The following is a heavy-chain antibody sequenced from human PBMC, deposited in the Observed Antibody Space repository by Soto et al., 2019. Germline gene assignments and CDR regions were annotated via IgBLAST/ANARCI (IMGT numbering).Heavy chain of an antibody. J-gene: IGHJ4*02. D-gene: IGHD1-26*01. CDR1: GFTFSSYA. V-gene: IGHV3-30-3*01. CDR3: ARDEVGADDY. CDR2: ISYDGSNK. Sequence: GGSLRLSCAASGFTFSSYAMHWVRQAPDKGLEWVAVISYDGSNKYYADSVKGRFTISRDNSKNTLYLQMNSLRAEDTAVYYCARDEVGADDYWGQGTLVTVSS.